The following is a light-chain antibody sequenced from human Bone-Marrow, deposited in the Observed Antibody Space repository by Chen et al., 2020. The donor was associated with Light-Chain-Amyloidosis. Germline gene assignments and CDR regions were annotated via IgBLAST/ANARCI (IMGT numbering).Light chain of an antibody. CDR2: RND. CDR1: NSNIGGNF. CDR3: AAWDDSLSGVV. V-gene: IGLV1-47*01. J-gene: IGLJ2*01. Sequence: QPPSASGTPGQRVTISCSGSNSNIGGNFVYWYQQLPGTTPKLLIYRNDQRPSGVPDRFSGSKSGTSASLAISGLRSEDEANYYCAAWDDSLSGVVFGGGTKLTVL.